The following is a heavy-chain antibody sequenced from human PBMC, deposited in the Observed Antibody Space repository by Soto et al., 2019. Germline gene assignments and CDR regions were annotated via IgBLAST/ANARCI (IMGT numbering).Heavy chain of an antibody. CDR2: IYYSGST. Sequence: SETLSLTCTVSGGSISSYYWSWIRQPPGKGLEWIGYIYYSGSTNYNPSLKSRVTISVDTSKNQFSLKLSSVTAADTAVYYCARDRIRSSGWYDYWGQGTLVTVSS. D-gene: IGHD6-19*01. CDR1: GGSISSYY. CDR3: ARDRIRSSGWYDY. J-gene: IGHJ4*02. V-gene: IGHV4-59*01.